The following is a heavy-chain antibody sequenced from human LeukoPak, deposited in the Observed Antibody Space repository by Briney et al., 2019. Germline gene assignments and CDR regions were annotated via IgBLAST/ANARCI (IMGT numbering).Heavy chain of an antibody. V-gene: IGHV4-61*05. CDR3: ARDVGPHF. CDR1: GGSISSSPCY. CDR2: VYYGGIT. D-gene: IGHD1-26*01. Sequence: SETLSLTCTVSGGSISSSPCYWGWIRQPPGKGLEWIGYVYYGGITKYNPSLMGRVSISVDTSKNQFSLKVRAVTAADTAVYYCARDVGPHFWGQGTLVTVSS. J-gene: IGHJ1*01.